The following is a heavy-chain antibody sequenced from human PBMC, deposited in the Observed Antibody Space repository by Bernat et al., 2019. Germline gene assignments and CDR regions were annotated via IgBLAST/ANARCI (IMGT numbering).Heavy chain of an antibody. CDR1: GFTVSSNY. Sequence: EVQLVETGGGLIQPGGSLRLSCAASGFTVSSNYMSWVRQAPGKGLEWVSVIYSGVTTYYADSVKGRFTISRDSSKSILYLQMNSLRAEDTAVYYCASLAALSGVGAFDIWGQGTMVTVSS. V-gene: IGHV3-53*02. CDR2: IYSGVTT. J-gene: IGHJ3*02. D-gene: IGHD2-15*01. CDR3: ASLAALSGVGAFDI.